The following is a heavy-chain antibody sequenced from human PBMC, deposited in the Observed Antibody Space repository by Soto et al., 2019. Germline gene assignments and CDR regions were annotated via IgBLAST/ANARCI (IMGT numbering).Heavy chain of an antibody. V-gene: IGHV1-46*01. Sequence: QVQLVQSGAEVKKPGASVKVSCKASGYTFTRYYMHWVRQAPGQGLEWMGIINPSGGSTSDAEEFQGRVTLTRDTSTSTVYMELTSLRSEDMAVYYCARSRGGSTWYDAFDIWGQGTMVTVSS. CDR1: GYTFTRYY. J-gene: IGHJ3*02. CDR2: INPSGGST. CDR3: ARSRGGSTWYDAFDI. D-gene: IGHD6-13*01.